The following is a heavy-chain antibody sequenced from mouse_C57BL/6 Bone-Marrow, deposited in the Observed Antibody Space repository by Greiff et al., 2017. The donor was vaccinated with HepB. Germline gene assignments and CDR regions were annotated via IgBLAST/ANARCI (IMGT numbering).Heavy chain of an antibody. J-gene: IGHJ2*01. V-gene: IGHV1-83*01. CDR3: RDDYLYYFDY. CDR1: YTFTDYYM. CDR2: YPGSGNTY. Sequence: VQLQQSGPELVKPGASVKMSCKASGYTFTDYYMHWVKQKPGKGLEWIGEIYPGSGNTYYNEKFKGKATLTADTSSSTAYMQLSSLTSEDSAVYFCARDDYLYYFDYWGQGTTLTVSS. D-gene: IGHD2-4*01.